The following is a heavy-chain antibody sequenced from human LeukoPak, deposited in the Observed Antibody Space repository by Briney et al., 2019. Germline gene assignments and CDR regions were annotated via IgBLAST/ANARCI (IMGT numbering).Heavy chain of an antibody. CDR2: IYYSGST. CDR1: GGSISSGDYS. V-gene: IGHV4-30-4*01. D-gene: IGHD3-16*02. Sequence: SQTLSLTCTVSGGSISSGDYSWSWIRQPPGKGLEWIGYIYYSGSTYYNPSLKSRVTISVDTSKNQFSLKLSSVTAADTAVYYCARDAEIWGSYRLPLWGQGTLVTVSS. J-gene: IGHJ4*02. CDR3: ARDAEIWGSYRLPL.